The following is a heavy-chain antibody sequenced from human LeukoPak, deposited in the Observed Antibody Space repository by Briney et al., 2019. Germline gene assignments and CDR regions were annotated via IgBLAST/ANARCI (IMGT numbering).Heavy chain of an antibody. CDR3: ARGSYSGSYSFDY. Sequence: SVKVSCKASGGTFSSYAISWVRQAPGQGLEWMGGIIPIFGTANYAQKFQGRVTITTDESTSTAYMELSSLRSEDTAVYYCARGSYSGSYSFDYWGQGTLVTVSS. J-gene: IGHJ4*02. D-gene: IGHD1-26*01. CDR2: IIPIFGTA. CDR1: GGTFSSYA. V-gene: IGHV1-69*05.